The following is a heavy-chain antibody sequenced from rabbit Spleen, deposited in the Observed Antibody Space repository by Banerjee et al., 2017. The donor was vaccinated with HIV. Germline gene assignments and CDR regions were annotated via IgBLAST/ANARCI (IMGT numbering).Heavy chain of an antibody. CDR1: GFSFSDGDV. J-gene: IGHJ6*01. CDR3: ARDTGSSFSSYGMDL. CDR2: INTYTGKS. V-gene: IGHV1S45*01. Sequence: QEQLEESGGGLVKPEGSLTLTCKASGFSFSDGDVMCWVRQAPGKGLEWIACINTYTGKSVYASWATGRFTVSRTSSTTVTLQMTSLTVADTATYFCARDTGSSFSSYGMDLWGQGTFVTVS. D-gene: IGHD8-1*01.